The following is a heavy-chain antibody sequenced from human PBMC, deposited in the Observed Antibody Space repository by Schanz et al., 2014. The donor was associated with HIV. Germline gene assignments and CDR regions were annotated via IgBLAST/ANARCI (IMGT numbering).Heavy chain of an antibody. J-gene: IGHJ4*02. D-gene: IGHD5-12*01. CDR3: AKGLTIWLQPPFDY. CDR2: VRHDGGAT. V-gene: IGHV3-23*01. Sequence: QVLESGGGLVQTGGSLRLSCVASGFTFSDFSMNWVRRAPGKGLEWIPAVRHDGGATYYADSVKGRFTISRDNSKNTLYLQMNSLRAEDTAVYYCAKGLTIWLQPPFDYWGQGTLVTVSS. CDR1: GFTFSDFS.